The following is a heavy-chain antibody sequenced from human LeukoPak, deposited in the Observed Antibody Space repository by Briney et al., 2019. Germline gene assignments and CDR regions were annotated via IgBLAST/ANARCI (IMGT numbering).Heavy chain of an antibody. V-gene: IGHV1-3*04. CDR2: INTSDGNT. J-gene: IGHJ5*01. CDR1: GYTFTNHA. D-gene: IGHD6-13*01. Sequence: ASVKVSCKASGYTFTNHAMHWVRQAPGQGLEWMGWINTSDGNTKYSQKLQGRVTITRDTSASIVYLELTSLRSEDTAVYYCARPGASSPGNWFASWGQGTLVTVSS. CDR3: ARPGASSPGNWFAS.